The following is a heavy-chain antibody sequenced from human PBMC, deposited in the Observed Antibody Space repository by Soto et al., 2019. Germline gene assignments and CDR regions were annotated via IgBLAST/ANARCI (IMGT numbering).Heavy chain of an antibody. CDR3: ARYSSPLNWFDP. D-gene: IGHD6-19*01. CDR2: INHSGST. CDR1: GGSFSGYY. J-gene: IGHJ5*02. Sequence: SETLSLTCAVYGGSFSGYYWSWIRQPPGKGLEWIGEINHSGSTNYNPSLKSRVTISVDTSKNQLSLKLSSVTAADTAVYYCARYSSPLNWFDPWGQGTLVTVSS. V-gene: IGHV4-34*01.